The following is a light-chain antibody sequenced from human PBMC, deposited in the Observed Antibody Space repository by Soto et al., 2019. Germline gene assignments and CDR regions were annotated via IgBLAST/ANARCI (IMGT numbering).Light chain of an antibody. J-gene: IGLJ1*01. CDR1: SSDVGNYNL. CDR3: CSYAGGSTPNYV. Sequence: SALTQPASGSGAPGPSIPISCTGTSSDVGNYNLVSWYQQHPDRAPQLMIYEVSKRPSGVSNRFSGSKSGSTASLTISGLQAEDEADYYCCSYAGGSTPNYVFGTGTKVTVL. V-gene: IGLV2-23*02. CDR2: EVS.